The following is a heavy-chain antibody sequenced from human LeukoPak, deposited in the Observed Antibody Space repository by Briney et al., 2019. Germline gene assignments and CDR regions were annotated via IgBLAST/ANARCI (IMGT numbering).Heavy chain of an antibody. CDR2: IYSGGST. J-gene: IGHJ2*01. D-gene: IGHD4-17*01. CDR3: ARVFDYGRWYYDL. Sequence: PGGSLRLSWAASGFTVSSNDMSWVRQAPGKGLEWVSVIYSGGSTYYADSVKGRFTISRDNSKNTLYLQMNSLRAEDTAVYYCARVFDYGRWYYDLWVRGTLVTVSS. CDR1: GFTVSSND. V-gene: IGHV3-53*01.